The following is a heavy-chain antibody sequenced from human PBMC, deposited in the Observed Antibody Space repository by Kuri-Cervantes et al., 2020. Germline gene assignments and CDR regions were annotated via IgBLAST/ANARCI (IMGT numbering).Heavy chain of an antibody. D-gene: IGHD2-15*01. Sequence: SETLSLTCTVSGGSISSSSYYWGWIRQPPGKGLEWIGGIYYSRSTYYNPSLKSRVTISVDTSKNQFSLKPSSVTAADTAVYYCAISLYCSGGSCYSVPFDYWGQGTLVTVSS. CDR2: IYYSRST. V-gene: IGHV4-39*01. CDR3: AISLYCSGGSCYSVPFDY. CDR1: GGSISSSSYY. J-gene: IGHJ4*02.